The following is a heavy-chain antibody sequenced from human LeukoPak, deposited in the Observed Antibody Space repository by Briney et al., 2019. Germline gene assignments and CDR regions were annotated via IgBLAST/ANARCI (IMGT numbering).Heavy chain of an antibody. CDR3: ARPSTRSTSYYYYYYGMNV. D-gene: IGHD2/OR15-2a*01. CDR2: ISSSTTYI. J-gene: IGHJ6*02. Sequence: GGSLRLSCAGTGFTFSSYSMNWVRQAPGKGLEWIPSISSSTTYIFYADSVRGRFTISRDNAKNSLYLQMNSLRAEDTAVYYCARPSTRSTSYYYYYYGMNVWGRGTTVTVSS. CDR1: GFTFSSYS. V-gene: IGHV3-21*01.